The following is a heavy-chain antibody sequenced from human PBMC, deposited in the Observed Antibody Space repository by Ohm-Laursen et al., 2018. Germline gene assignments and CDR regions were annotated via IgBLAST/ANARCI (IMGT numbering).Heavy chain of an antibody. V-gene: IGHV3-7*01. CDR2: IKQDGSEK. CDR3: ATDFLLSGFC. D-gene: IGHD3-10*01. J-gene: IGHJ4*02. CDR1: GFTFSSYS. Sequence: GSLRLPCAASGFTFSSYSMNWVRQAPGKGLEWVANIKQDGSEKYYVDSVKGRFTISRDNAKNSLYLQMNSLRAEDTAVYYCATDFLLSGFCWGQGTLVTVSS.